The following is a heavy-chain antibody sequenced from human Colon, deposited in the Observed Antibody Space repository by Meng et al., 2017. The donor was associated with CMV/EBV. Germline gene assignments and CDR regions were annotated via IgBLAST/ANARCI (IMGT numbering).Heavy chain of an antibody. CDR3: ARRFSRYYYDSSGYQANWFDP. D-gene: IGHD3-22*01. Sequence: SYSMNWVRQAPGKGLEWVSSISSSSSYIYYADSVKGRFTISRDNAKNSLSLQMNSLRAEDTAVYYCARRFSRYYYDSSGYQANWFDPWGQGTLVTVSS. CDR2: ISSSSSYI. J-gene: IGHJ5*02. CDR1: SYS. V-gene: IGHV3-21*01.